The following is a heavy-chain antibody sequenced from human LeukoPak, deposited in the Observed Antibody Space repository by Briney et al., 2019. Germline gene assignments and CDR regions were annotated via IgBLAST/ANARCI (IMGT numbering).Heavy chain of an antibody. D-gene: IGHD2-15*01. Sequence: GGSLRLSCAASGFSFSDHGMHWVRQAPGKGLEWVAVMSYDGSNKDYADSVKGRFTISRDNSKNTLYLQMNSLRAGDTAVYYCASTRIVVVAANLFDYWGQGTLVTVSS. CDR1: GFSFSDHG. V-gene: IGHV3-30*03. CDR3: ASTRIVVVAANLFDY. CDR2: MSYDGSNK. J-gene: IGHJ4*02.